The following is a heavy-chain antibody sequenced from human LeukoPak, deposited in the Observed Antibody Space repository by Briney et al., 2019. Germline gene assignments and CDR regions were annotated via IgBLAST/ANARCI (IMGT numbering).Heavy chain of an antibody. CDR3: ARDGVVTMELDF. CDR2: IYYSGST. J-gene: IGHJ4*02. CDR1: GGSISSYY. D-gene: IGHD3-3*01. Sequence: SETLSLTCTVSGGSISSYYWSWIRQPPGKGLEWIGYIYYSGSTNYNPSLKSRVTISVDTSKNQFSLNLKSVTAADTAMYYCARDGVVTMELDFWGQGTLVTVSS. V-gene: IGHV4-59*12.